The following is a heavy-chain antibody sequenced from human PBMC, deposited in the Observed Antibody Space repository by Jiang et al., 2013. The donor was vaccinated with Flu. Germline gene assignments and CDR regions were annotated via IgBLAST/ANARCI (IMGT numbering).Heavy chain of an antibody. Sequence: SGPGLVKPSETLSLTCTVSGGSISSYYWSWIRQPPGKGLEWIGYIYYSGSTNYNPSLKSRVTISVDTSKNQFSLKLSSVTAADTAVYYCALAMVRGVIFYWGQGTLVTVSS. CDR2: IYYSGST. J-gene: IGHJ4*02. CDR1: GGSISSYY. D-gene: IGHD3-10*01. V-gene: IGHV4-59*08. CDR3: ALAMVRGVIFY.